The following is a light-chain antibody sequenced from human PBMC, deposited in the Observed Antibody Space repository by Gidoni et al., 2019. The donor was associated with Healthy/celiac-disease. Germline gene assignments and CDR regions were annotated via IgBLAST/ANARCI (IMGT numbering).Light chain of an antibody. CDR1: QSTSSY. CDR3: QQSYSTPQA. CDR2: AAS. Sequence: IQLTQSPSSLSASVGDRVPITCRASQSTSSYLNWYQQKPGKAPKLLIYAASSLQSGVPSRFSGSGSGTDFTLTISSLQPEDFATYYCQQSYSTPQAFGGGTKVEIK. V-gene: IGKV1-39*01. J-gene: IGKJ4*01.